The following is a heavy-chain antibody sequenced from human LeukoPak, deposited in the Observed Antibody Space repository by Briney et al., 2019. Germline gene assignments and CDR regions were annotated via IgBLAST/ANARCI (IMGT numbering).Heavy chain of an antibody. CDR2: IKQDGSEK. D-gene: IGHD3-10*01. CDR1: EFTFSSYW. V-gene: IGHV3-7*01. Sequence: GGSLRLSCAASEFTFSSYWMSWVRQAPGKGLEWVANIKQDGSEKYYVDSVKGRFTISRDNAKNSLYLQMNSLRAEDTAVYYCAREVRYYYYYMDVWGKGTTVTVSS. CDR3: AREVRYYYYYMDV. J-gene: IGHJ6*03.